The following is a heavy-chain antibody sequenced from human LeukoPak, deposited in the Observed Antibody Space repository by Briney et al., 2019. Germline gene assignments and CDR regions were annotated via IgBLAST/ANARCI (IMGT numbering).Heavy chain of an antibody. CDR3: ARGYGVYEDYFDY. J-gene: IGHJ4*02. Sequence: GASEKVSCKASGYTFTSYDINWVRQATGQGLEGMGWMNPNSGNTGYAQKFQGRVTMTRNTSISTAYMELSSLRSEDTAVYYCARGYGVYEDYFDYWGQGTLVTVSS. D-gene: IGHD4-17*01. V-gene: IGHV1-8*01. CDR1: GYTFTSYD. CDR2: MNPNSGNT.